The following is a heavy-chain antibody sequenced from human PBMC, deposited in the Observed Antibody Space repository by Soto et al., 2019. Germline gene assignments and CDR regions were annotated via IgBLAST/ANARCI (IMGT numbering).Heavy chain of an antibody. D-gene: IGHD6-13*01. Sequence: GESLKISCKGSGYSFTSYWISWVRQMPGKGLEWMGRIDPSDSYTNYSPSFQGHVTISADKSISTAYLQWSSLKASDTAMYYCARPQDSVAAESHYYGMDVWGQGTTVTVSS. CDR3: ARPQDSVAAESHYYGMDV. V-gene: IGHV5-10-1*01. J-gene: IGHJ6*02. CDR1: GYSFTSYW. CDR2: IDPSDSYT.